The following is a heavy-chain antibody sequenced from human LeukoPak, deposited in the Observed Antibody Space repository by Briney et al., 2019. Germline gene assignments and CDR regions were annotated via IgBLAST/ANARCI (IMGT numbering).Heavy chain of an antibody. V-gene: IGHV4-30-2*01. J-gene: IGHJ5*02. D-gene: IGHD3-10*01. CDR3: ARELWFANAPGSWLDP. CDR2: IFHTGST. Sequence: PSETLSLTCVVYGDSISSGAYSWSWIRQPPGKGLEWIGYIFHTGSTFYNPSLKSRVTISVDNSKDQFSLRLNSVTAADTAVYYCARELWFANAPGSWLDPWGQGTLVTVSS. CDR1: GDSISSGAYS.